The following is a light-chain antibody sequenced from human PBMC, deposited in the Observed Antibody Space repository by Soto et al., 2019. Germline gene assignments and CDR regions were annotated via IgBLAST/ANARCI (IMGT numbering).Light chain of an antibody. CDR2: DVT. J-gene: IGLJ3*02. CDR3: CAYADTFSLV. CDR1: SRDVGGYNY. Sequence: QSALTQPRSVSGSPEQSVTISCTGTSRDVGGYNYVSWYQQHPGKAPKLMIYDVTKRPSGVTDRFSGYKSSNTASLTISGLQAEDEADYFCCAYADTFSLVFGGGTKLTVL. V-gene: IGLV2-11*01.